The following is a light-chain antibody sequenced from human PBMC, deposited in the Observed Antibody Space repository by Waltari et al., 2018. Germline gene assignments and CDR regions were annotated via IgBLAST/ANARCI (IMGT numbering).Light chain of an antibody. CDR2: DSS. J-gene: IGKJ2*01. CDR1: QSVSNN. CDR3: QQYNNWPLYT. V-gene: IGKV3-15*01. Sequence: EAMMTQSPATLSVSPGDRATLSCRASQSVSNNVAWFQEKPGQAPSPLIYDSSTRATGVPARFSGSGSGTEFTLTISSLQTEDFAVYYCQQYNNWPLYTFGQGTKLEIK.